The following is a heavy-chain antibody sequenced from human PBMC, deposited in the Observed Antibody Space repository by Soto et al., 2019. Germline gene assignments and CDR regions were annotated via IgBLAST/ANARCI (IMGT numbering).Heavy chain of an antibody. D-gene: IGHD1-20*01. CDR3: ARGGYNWNDVTDY. CDR2: IYYSGTT. Sequence: SETLSLTCAVSGYSISSINWWGWIRQPPGKGLEWIGYIYYSGTTYYNPSLKSRVTMSVDTSKNQFSLKLTSVTAVDTAVYYCARGGYNWNDVTDYWGQGTLVTVSS. J-gene: IGHJ4*02. V-gene: IGHV4-28*01. CDR1: GYSISSINW.